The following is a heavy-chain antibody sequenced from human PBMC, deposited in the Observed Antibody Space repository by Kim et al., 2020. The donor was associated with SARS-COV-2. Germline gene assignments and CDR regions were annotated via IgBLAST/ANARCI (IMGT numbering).Heavy chain of an antibody. V-gene: IGHV3-21*01. CDR1: GFTFSSYS. J-gene: IGHJ1*01. D-gene: IGHD2-15*01. CDR3: ARGRDCSGGCCHLKD. Sequence: GGSLRLSCAASGFTFSSYSMHWVRQAPGKGLEWVSSISSSSSYIDYADSVKGRFTISRDNAKNSLYLQMNSLRPEDAAVYYCARGRDCSGGCCHLKDWG. CDR2: ISSSSSYI.